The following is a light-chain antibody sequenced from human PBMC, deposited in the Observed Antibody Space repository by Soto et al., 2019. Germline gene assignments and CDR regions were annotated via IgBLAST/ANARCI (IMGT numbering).Light chain of an antibody. CDR2: GAS. CDR1: QSVSSNY. CDR3: HHYGHSTPHT. J-gene: IGKJ2*01. Sequence: EIVLTQSPGTLSLSPGERATLSCRASQSVSSNYLAWYQQRPGQAPRVLIYGASSRATGIPDRFSGSGSGTDLTLTISRLEPEDFAVYFCHHYGHSTPHTFGQGTKVEIK. V-gene: IGKV3-20*01.